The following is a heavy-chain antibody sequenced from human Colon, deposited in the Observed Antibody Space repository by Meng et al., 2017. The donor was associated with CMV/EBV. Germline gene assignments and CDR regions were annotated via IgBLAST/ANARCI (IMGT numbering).Heavy chain of an antibody. Sequence: GESLKISCAASGFTFRRNAMHWVRQAPGKGLEWVAVISYDGSNKYYADSVKGRFTISRDNSKNTLYLQMNSLRAEDTAVYYCAREEDGYCSSTSCYHDNWFDPWGQGTLVTVSS. J-gene: IGHJ5*02. CDR3: AREEDGYCSSTSCYHDNWFDP. CDR2: ISYDGSNK. D-gene: IGHD2-2*01. CDR1: GFTFRRNA. V-gene: IGHV3-30*19.